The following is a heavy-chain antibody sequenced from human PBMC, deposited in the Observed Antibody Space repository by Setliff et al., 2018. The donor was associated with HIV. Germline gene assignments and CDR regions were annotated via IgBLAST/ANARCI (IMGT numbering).Heavy chain of an antibody. Sequence: PSETLSLTCNVSGGSIRSSSYYWGWIRQPPGKGLEWIGTIYYRGSTYYNPSLKSRVTISVDTSKNQFSLKLTSVTAEDTAVYYCARQDLGAYAPLRYWGQGTLVTVSS. J-gene: IGHJ4*02. CDR2: IYYRGST. V-gene: IGHV4-39*01. CDR1: GGSIRSSSYY. CDR3: ARQDLGAYAPLRY. D-gene: IGHD5-12*01.